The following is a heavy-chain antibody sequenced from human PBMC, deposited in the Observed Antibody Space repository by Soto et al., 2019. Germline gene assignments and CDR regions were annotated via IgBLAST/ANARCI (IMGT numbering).Heavy chain of an antibody. V-gene: IGHV1-69*06. CDR3: ARDCSSTSCYDYYYYGMDV. J-gene: IGHJ6*02. CDR2: IIPIFGTA. CDR1: GGTFSSYA. Sequence: GASVKVSCKASGGTFSSYAISWVRQAPGQGLEWMGGIIPIFGTANYAQKFQGRVTITADKSTSAAYMELSSLRSEDTAVYYCARDCSSTSCYDYYYYGMDVWGQGTTVTVSS. D-gene: IGHD2-2*01.